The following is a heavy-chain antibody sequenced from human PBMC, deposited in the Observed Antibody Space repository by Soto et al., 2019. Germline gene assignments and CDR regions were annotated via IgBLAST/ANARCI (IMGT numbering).Heavy chain of an antibody. D-gene: IGHD3-3*01. CDR1: GGSFSGYY. CDR3: ARTYYDFWSGTGPIVDP. Sequence: PSETLSLTCAVYGGSFSGYYWSWIRQPPGKGLEWIGEINHSGSTNYYPSLKSRVTISVDTSKNQFSLKLSSVTAADTAVYYCARTYYDFWSGTGPIVDPWGQGTLVTVSS. V-gene: IGHV4-34*01. CDR2: INHSGST. J-gene: IGHJ5*02.